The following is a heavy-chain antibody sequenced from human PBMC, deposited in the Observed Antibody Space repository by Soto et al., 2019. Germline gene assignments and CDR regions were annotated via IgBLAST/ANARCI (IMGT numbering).Heavy chain of an antibody. V-gene: IGHV2-5*02. CDR2: LYWDDDR. CDR3: AHYTVTTYLAV. D-gene: IGHD4-17*01. J-gene: IGHJ6*03. CDR1: GFSLSTSGVG. Sequence: ASGPTLVNPAQTLTLTCTFSGFSLSTSGVGVGWIRQPPGKALEWLGLLYWDDDRRYSPSLRSRLTITKDTSKDQVVLTLTNLVTGDTASSFCAHYTVTTYLAVWGNGTSVTVSS.